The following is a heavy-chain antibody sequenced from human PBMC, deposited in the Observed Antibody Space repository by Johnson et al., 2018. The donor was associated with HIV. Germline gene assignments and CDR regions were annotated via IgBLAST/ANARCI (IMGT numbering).Heavy chain of an antibody. Sequence: VQLVESGGGLVQPGGSLRLSCAASGFTFSSYAMHWVRQAPGKGLEYVSAISSNGGSTYYANSVKGRFTISRDNSKNTLYLQMNSLRAEDTAVYYCARSEEWRGEGVYQIWGQGTMVTVSS. D-gene: IGHD6-13*01. CDR1: GFTFSSYA. V-gene: IGHV3-64*01. CDR2: ISSNGGST. CDR3: ARSEEWRGEGVYQI. J-gene: IGHJ3*02.